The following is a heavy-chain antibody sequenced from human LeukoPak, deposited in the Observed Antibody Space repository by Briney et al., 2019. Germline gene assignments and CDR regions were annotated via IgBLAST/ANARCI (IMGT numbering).Heavy chain of an antibody. CDR3: AKVVVVAATGVRFDP. J-gene: IGHJ5*02. CDR2: ISSNGGST. Sequence: GGSLRLSCSASGFTFSSYAMHWVRQAPGKGLEYVSAISSNGGSTYYADSVKGRFTISRDNSKNTLYLQMNSLRAEDTAVYYCAKVVVVAATGVRFDPWGQGTLVTVSS. D-gene: IGHD2-15*01. V-gene: IGHV3-64*04. CDR1: GFTFSSYA.